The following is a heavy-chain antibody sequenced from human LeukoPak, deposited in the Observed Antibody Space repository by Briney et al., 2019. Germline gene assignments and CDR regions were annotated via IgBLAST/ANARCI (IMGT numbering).Heavy chain of an antibody. D-gene: IGHD1-7*01. J-gene: IGHJ3*02. CDR1: GGSISSYY. CDR2: IYFSGST. V-gene: IGHV4-59*01. Sequence: SETLSLTCTVSGGSISSYYWSWIRQPPGKGLEWIGYIYFSGSTNYNPSLKSRVTISVDTSKNQFSLKLSSVTAAGTAVYYCARRSNYDAFDIWGQGTMVTVSS. CDR3: ARRSNYDAFDI.